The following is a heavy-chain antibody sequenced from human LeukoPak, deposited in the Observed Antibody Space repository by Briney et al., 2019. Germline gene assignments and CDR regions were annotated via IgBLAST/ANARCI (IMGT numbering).Heavy chain of an antibody. Sequence: PGGSLRLSCAASGFTMTSNWMSWVRQAPEKGLEWVSYIGNSDTTIYYADSVKGRFTISRDNAKNSLYLQMNSLRVEDTAVYYCARAAGWLDPWGQGTLVTVSS. J-gene: IGHJ5*02. CDR3: ARAAGWLDP. CDR1: GFTMTSNW. V-gene: IGHV3-48*04. CDR2: IGNSDTTI.